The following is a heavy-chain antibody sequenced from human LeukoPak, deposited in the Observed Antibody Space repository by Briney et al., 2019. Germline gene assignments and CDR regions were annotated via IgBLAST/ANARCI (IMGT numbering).Heavy chain of an antibody. CDR2: IRYDGSNK. Sequence: PGGSQTLSCAPTGFTVISYGMQWVRQAPSEWLEWVVYIRYDGSNKYYTDCVKGQFTISRDNTKYTMYLQMHSLRYEDTAVYDCERDGVPMVRVVGDGFDIWGQGTMVTVSS. D-gene: IGHD3-10*01. CDR3: ERDGVPMVRVVGDGFDI. V-gene: IGHV3-30*02. CDR1: GFTVISYG. J-gene: IGHJ3*02.